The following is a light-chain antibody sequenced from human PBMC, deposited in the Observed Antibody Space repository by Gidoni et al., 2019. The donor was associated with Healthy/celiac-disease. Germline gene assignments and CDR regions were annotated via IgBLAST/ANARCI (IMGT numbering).Light chain of an antibody. CDR2: AAS. CDR3: QKYNSAPWT. Sequence: DIQMTQSPSSLSASVGDRVTITCRASQGISNYLAWYQQKPGKVPKLLIYAASTLQSGVPSRFSGSGSGTDFTLTISIMQPEDVATYYCQKYNSAPWTCGQGTKVEIK. CDR1: QGISNY. J-gene: IGKJ1*01. V-gene: IGKV1-27*01.